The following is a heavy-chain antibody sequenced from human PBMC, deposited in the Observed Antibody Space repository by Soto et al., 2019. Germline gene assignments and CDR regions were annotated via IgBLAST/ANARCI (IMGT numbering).Heavy chain of an antibody. Sequence: SGPTLVNPTDTLTLTCTVSGFSLSNARMGVSWIRQPPGKALEWLAHIFSNDEKSYSTSLKSRLTISKDTSKSQVVLTMTNMDPVDTATYYCARIGGSGSYYFSRYYYGMDVWGQGTTVTVSS. V-gene: IGHV2-26*01. CDR2: IFSNDEK. CDR1: GFSLSNARMG. D-gene: IGHD3-10*01. CDR3: ARIGGSGSYYFSRYYYGMDV. J-gene: IGHJ6*02.